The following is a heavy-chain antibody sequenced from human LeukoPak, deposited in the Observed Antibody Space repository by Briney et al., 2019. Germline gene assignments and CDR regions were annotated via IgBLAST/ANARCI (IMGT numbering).Heavy chain of an antibody. CDR2: ISWNSGSI. D-gene: IGHD3-10*01. CDR3: AKADRGVIISGFDY. CDR1: GFTFDDYA. V-gene: IGHV3-9*03. J-gene: IGHJ4*02. Sequence: PEGSLRLSCAASGFTFDDYAMHWVRQAPGKGLEWVSGISWNSGSIGYADSVKGRFTISRDNAKNSLYLQMNSLRAEDMALYYCAKADRGVIISGFDYWGQGTLVTVSS.